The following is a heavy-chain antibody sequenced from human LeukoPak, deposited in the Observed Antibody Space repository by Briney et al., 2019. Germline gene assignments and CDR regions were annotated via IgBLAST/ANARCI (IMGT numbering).Heavy chain of an antibody. CDR1: GYTFTSYD. D-gene: IGHD3-22*01. J-gene: IGHJ6*02. CDR3: ASGSNDSSGYYLEDYYYYYGMDV. CDR2: MNPNSGNT. Sequence: ASVKVSCTASGYTFTSYDINWVRQATGQGLEWMGWMNPNSGNTGYAQKFQGRVTMTRNTSISTAYMELSSLRSEDTAVYYCASGSNDSSGYYLEDYYYYYGMDVWGQGTTVTVSS. V-gene: IGHV1-8*01.